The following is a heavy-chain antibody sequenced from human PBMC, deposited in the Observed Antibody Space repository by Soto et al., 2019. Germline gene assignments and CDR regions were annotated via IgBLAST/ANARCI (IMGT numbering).Heavy chain of an antibody. Sequence: GSLRLSCAASGFTFSTSWMSWVRQAPGKGLEWVANIKQDGSEKYYVDSVKGRFTISRDNSKNSLYLQMNTLRAEDTAVYYCATTGGYSSTWLLYYFDYWGQGTLVTAPQ. V-gene: IGHV3-7*03. CDR1: GFTFSTSW. J-gene: IGHJ4*02. CDR3: ATTGGYSSTWLLYYFDY. D-gene: IGHD6-13*01. CDR2: IKQDGSEK.